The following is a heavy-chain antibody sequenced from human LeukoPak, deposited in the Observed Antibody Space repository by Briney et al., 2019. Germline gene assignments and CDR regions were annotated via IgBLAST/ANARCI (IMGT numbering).Heavy chain of an antibody. V-gene: IGHV1-2*02. D-gene: IGHD2-15*01. CDR3: ARGFFCSGGSCYSAYYYMDV. J-gene: IGHJ6*03. Sequence: ASVKVSCKASGYTFTGYYMHWVRQAPGQGLEWMGWINPNSGGTNYAQKFQGRVTMTRDTSISTVYMELSSLRSEDTAVYYCARGFFCSGGSCYSAYYYMDVWGKGTTVTISS. CDR1: GYTFTGYY. CDR2: INPNSGGT.